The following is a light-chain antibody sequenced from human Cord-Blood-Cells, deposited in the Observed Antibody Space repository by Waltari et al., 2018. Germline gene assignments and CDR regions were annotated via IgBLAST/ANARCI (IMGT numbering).Light chain of an antibody. J-gene: IGKJ3*01. CDR3: QQYYSYPPVT. Sequence: AIRITQSPSSLSASTGDRVTITCRASQSISSYLAWYQQKPGKAPKLLIYAASTLQSGVPSRFSGSGSGTDFTLTISCLQSEDFATYYCQQYYSYPPVTFGPGTKVDIK. V-gene: IGKV1-8*01. CDR2: AAS. CDR1: QSISSY.